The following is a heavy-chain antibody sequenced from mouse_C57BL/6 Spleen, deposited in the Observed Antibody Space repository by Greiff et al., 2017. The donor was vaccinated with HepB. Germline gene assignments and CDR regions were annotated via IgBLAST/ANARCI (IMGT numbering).Heavy chain of an antibody. D-gene: IGHD2-5*01. CDR3: ARDSNYDYYYAMDY. Sequence: EVQGVESGGGLVKPGGSLKLSCAASGFTFSDYGMHWVRQAPEKGLEWVAYISSGSSTIYYADTVKGRFTISRDNAKNTLFLQMTSLRSEDTAMYYCARDSNYDYYYAMDYWGQGTSVTVSS. V-gene: IGHV5-17*01. J-gene: IGHJ4*01. CDR2: ISSGSSTI. CDR1: GFTFSDYG.